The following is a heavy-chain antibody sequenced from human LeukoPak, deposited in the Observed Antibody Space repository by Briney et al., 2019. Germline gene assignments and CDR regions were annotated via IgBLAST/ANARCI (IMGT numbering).Heavy chain of an antibody. CDR2: IYYSGST. Sequence: PSETLSLTCTVSGGSVSSGSYYWSWIRQPPGKGLEWIGYIYYSGSTNYNPSLKSRVTISVDTSKNQFSLKLSSVTAADTAVYYCAKYTPSSSWYWGQGTLVTVSS. CDR1: GGSVSSGSYY. CDR3: AKYTPSSSWY. V-gene: IGHV4-61*01. D-gene: IGHD6-13*01. J-gene: IGHJ4*02.